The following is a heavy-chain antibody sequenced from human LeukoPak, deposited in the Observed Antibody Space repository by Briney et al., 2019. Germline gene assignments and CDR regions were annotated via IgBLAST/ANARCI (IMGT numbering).Heavy chain of an antibody. CDR1: GFTFSSYS. CDR3: ATHSYYYGSGSYPHYLDY. J-gene: IGHJ4*02. Sequence: GGSLRLSCAASGFTFSSYSMNWVRQAPGKGLEWVSSISSSSSYIYYADSVKGRFTISRDNAKNSLYLQMNSLRVEDTALYYCATHSYYYGSGSYPHYLDYWGRGTLVTV. CDR2: ISSSSSYI. V-gene: IGHV3-21*04. D-gene: IGHD3-10*01.